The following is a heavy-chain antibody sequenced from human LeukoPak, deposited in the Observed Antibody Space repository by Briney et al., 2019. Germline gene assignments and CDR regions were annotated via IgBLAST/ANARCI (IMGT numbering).Heavy chain of an antibody. V-gene: IGHV4-30-2*01. CDR3: ARGAVPAAIVWFDP. D-gene: IGHD2-2*01. Sequence: PSQTLSLTCAVSGGSISSGGYSWSWIRQPPGKGLEWIGYIYHSGSTYYNPSLKSRVTVSVDRSKNQFSLKLSSATAADTAVYYCARGAVPAAIVWFDPWGQGTLVTVSS. J-gene: IGHJ5*02. CDR2: IYHSGST. CDR1: GGSISSGGYS.